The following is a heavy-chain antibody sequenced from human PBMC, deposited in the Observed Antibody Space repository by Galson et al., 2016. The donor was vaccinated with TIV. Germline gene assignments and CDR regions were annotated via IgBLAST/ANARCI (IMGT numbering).Heavy chain of an antibody. Sequence: SMRLSCAASGFTFSSHAMSCVRQAPGRAWEWLSLISGSGSATYYADSVKVRFTISRDNSENNMYLHMNSLRAADTAIYHCARGNSLLLPLLYFDSWGQGTLVSVSS. D-gene: IGHD2-8*02. J-gene: IGHJ4*02. V-gene: IGHV3-23*01. CDR3: ARGNSLLLPLLYFDS. CDR2: ISGSGSAT. CDR1: GFTFSSHA.